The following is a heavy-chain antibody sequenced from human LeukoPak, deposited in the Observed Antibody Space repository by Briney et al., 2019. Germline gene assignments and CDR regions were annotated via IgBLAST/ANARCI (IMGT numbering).Heavy chain of an antibody. Sequence: PSETLSLTCAVYGGSFSGYYWSWIRQPPGKGLEWIGEINHSGSTNYNPSLKSRVTISVDTSKNQFSLKLSSVTAADTAVYYCARGFYDDYVWGSYRSPDPAFDIWGQGTMVTVSS. V-gene: IGHV4-34*01. J-gene: IGHJ3*02. D-gene: IGHD3-16*02. CDR3: ARGFYDDYVWGSYRSPDPAFDI. CDR1: GGSFSGYY. CDR2: INHSGST.